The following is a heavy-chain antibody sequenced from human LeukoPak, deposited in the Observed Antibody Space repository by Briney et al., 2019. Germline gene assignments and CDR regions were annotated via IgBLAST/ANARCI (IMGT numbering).Heavy chain of an antibody. V-gene: IGHV4-30-2*01. D-gene: IGHD6-19*01. CDR1: GGSISSGGYC. Sequence: SQTLSLTCAVPGGSISSGGYCWGWVRQPPGTGLEWLGYIYHSGSTYYNPSLKSRVTISVDRSKNQCSLKLSTVTAADTAVYYCARAASIAVAAYYFDYWGQGTLVTVSS. J-gene: IGHJ4*02. CDR3: ARAASIAVAAYYFDY. CDR2: IYHSGST.